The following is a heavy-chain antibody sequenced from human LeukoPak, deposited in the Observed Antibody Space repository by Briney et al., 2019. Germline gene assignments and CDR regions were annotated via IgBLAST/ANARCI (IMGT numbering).Heavy chain of an antibody. D-gene: IGHD6-6*01. CDR1: GFAFANYA. CDR3: ARGGAARLHFQN. CDR2: IYHSGST. Sequence: ESLRLSCAASGFAFANYAMAWVRQPPGKGLEWIGYIYHSGSTNYNPSLQSRVTISVDTSKNQFSLNLNSVTAADTAVYYCARGGAARLHFQNWGQGTLVTVSS. V-gene: IGHV4-59*01. J-gene: IGHJ1*01.